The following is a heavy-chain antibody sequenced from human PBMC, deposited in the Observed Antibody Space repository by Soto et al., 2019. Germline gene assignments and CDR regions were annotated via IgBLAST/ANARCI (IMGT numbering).Heavy chain of an antibody. Sequence: ASVKVSCKASGYTFTSYGISWVRQAPGQGLEWMGWISAYNGNTNYAQKLQGRVTMTTDTSTSTAYVELRSLRSDDTAVYYCARAGIVVVPANRKDNWFDPWGQGTLVTVSP. CDR3: ARAGIVVVPANRKDNWFDP. CDR2: ISAYNGNT. CDR1: GYTFTSYG. J-gene: IGHJ5*02. D-gene: IGHD2-2*01. V-gene: IGHV1-18*01.